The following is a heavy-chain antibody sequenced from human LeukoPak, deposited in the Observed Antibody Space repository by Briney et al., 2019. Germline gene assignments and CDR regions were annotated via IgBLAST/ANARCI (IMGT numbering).Heavy chain of an antibody. CDR3: ARYSVVVAASADY. J-gene: IGHJ4*02. Sequence: SETLSLTCAVYGGSFSGYYWSWIRQPPGKGLEWIGEINHSGSTSYNPSLKSRVTISVDTSKNQFSLKLSSVTAADTAVYYCARYSVVVAASADYWGQGTLVTVSS. CDR1: GGSFSGYY. D-gene: IGHD2-15*01. CDR2: INHSGST. V-gene: IGHV4-34*01.